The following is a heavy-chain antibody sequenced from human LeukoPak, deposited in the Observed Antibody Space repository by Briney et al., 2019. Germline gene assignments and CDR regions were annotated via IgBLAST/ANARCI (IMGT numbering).Heavy chain of an antibody. CDR2: ISATGSYT. V-gene: IGHV3-21*01. D-gene: IGHD4-11*01. Sequence: GGSLRLSCAASGFTFSTYSMNWVRQAPGKGLEWVSSISATGSYTYYADSVKGRFTISRDSAKSSLYLQMSSLRAEDTAVYYCTRVGAYIDYSPDYGSQGTLVTVSS. J-gene: IGHJ4*02. CDR3: TRVGAYIDYSPDY. CDR1: GFTFSTYS.